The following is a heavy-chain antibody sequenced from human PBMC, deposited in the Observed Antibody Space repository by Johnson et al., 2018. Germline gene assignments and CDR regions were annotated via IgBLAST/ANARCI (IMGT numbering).Heavy chain of an antibody. CDR1: GFTFSSYW. Sequence: VQLQESGGGLVQPGGSLRLSCAASGFTFSSYWMHWVRQAPGQGLVWVSRSYSDGSTTTYADSVKGRFTISRDNAKNTLYLQMNSLRAEDTAVYYCARVGDCYNRSFDIWGQGTMVTVSS. V-gene: IGHV3-74*01. CDR3: ARVGDCYNRSFDI. J-gene: IGHJ3*02. CDR2: SYSDGSTT. D-gene: IGHD5-24*01.